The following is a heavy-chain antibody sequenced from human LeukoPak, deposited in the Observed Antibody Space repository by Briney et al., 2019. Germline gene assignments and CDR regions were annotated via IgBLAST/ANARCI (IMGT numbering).Heavy chain of an antibody. D-gene: IGHD6-13*01. Sequence: SETLSLTCAVSGYSISSGYYWGWIRQPPGKGLEWIGGIYHSGSTYHNPSLKSRVTISVDTSKNQFSLKLSSVTAADTAVYYCARDPNSSSWFHWFDPWGQGTLVTVSS. CDR1: GYSISSGYY. V-gene: IGHV4-38-2*02. CDR2: IYHSGST. J-gene: IGHJ5*02. CDR3: ARDPNSSSWFHWFDP.